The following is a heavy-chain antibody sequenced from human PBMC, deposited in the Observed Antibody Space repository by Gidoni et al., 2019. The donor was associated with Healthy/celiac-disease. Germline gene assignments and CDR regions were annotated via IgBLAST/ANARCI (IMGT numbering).Heavy chain of an antibody. CDR2: INHSGST. Sequence: QVQLQQWCAGLLKPSETLSLTCAVYGGSFSGYYWSWIRQPPGKWLEWIGEINHSGSTNYNPSLTSRVTISVDTSKNQFSLKLSSVTAADTAVYYCARARYWAGYIYGYTVVVAAAFDYWGQGTLVTVSS. CDR1: GGSFSGYY. J-gene: IGHJ4*02. V-gene: IGHV4-34*01. D-gene: IGHD2-15*01. CDR3: ARARYWAGYIYGYTVVVAAAFDY.